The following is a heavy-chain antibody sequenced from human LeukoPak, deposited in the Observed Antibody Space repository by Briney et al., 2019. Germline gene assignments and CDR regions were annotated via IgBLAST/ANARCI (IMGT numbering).Heavy chain of an antibody. Sequence: TSETLSPTCTVSGYSISSGYYWGWIRQPPGKGLEWIGSIYHSGSTYYNPSLKSRVTISVDTSKNQFSLKLSSVTAADTAVYYCARGVGSGWPYYYYYYMDVWGKGTTVTVSS. CDR1: GYSISSGYY. CDR2: IYHSGST. CDR3: ARGVGSGWPYYYYYYMDV. J-gene: IGHJ6*03. V-gene: IGHV4-38-2*02. D-gene: IGHD6-19*01.